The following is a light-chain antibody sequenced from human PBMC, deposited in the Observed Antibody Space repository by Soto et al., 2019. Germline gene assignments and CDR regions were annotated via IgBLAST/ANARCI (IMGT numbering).Light chain of an antibody. V-gene: IGKV3D-15*01. Sequence: EIVMTQYPATLSVSPGERATLSCRASHSVRSDLAWYQQKPGQAPRLLIYGASSRATGIPARFIGSGSGTDFTLTISSLEPEDFAVYYCQQRQYWPPITFGQGTRLEIK. CDR3: QQRQYWPPIT. CDR2: GAS. J-gene: IGKJ5*01. CDR1: HSVRSD.